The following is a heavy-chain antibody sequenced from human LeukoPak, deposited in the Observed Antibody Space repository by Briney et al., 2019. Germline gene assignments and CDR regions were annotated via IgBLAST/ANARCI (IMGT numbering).Heavy chain of an antibody. J-gene: IGHJ4*02. D-gene: IGHD3-22*01. V-gene: IGHV1-69*05. Sequence: SVKVSYKAAGGTFSSYAISWVRQAPGQGLEWMGRIIPIFGTANYAQKFQGRVTITTDESTSTAYMELSSLRSEDTAVYYCAREERADYYDSSGYYGYWGQGTLVTVSS. CDR2: IIPIFGTA. CDR1: GGTFSSYA. CDR3: AREERADYYDSSGYYGY.